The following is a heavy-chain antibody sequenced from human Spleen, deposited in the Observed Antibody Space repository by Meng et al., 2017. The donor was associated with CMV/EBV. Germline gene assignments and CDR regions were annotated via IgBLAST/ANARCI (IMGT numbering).Heavy chain of an antibody. V-gene: IGHV1-2*02. CDR1: GYIFTDYS. CDR2: INPNRGDT. J-gene: IGHJ5*02. Sequence: ASVKVSCKASGYIFTDYSIHWVRQAPGQGLEWMGWINPNRGDTNYAPKFQGSVTMTRDTSISTAYMELSRLRSEDTAVYYCARRQASWGQGTLVTVSS. CDR3: ARRQAS.